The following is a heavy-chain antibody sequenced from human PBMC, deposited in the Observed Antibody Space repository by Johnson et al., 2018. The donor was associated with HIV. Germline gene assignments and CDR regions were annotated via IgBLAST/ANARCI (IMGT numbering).Heavy chain of an antibody. CDR2: ISWDGGST. Sequence: EVQVVESGGGLVQPGRSLRLSCAASGFTFDDYAMHWVRQAPGKGLEWVSGISWDGGSTYYADSVKGRFTISRDNSKNSLYLQMKSLRTEDTALYYCAKGIMITFGGVIVKPHAFDIWGQGTMVTVSS. CDR1: GFTFDDYA. J-gene: IGHJ3*02. D-gene: IGHD3-16*02. V-gene: IGHV3-43*02. CDR3: AKGIMITFGGVIVKPHAFDI.